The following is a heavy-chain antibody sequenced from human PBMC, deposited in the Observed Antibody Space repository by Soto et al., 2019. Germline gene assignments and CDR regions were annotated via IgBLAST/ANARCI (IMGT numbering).Heavy chain of an antibody. CDR2: ISYDGSNK. CDR3: ARDIVVVPAAGRRAGVFYYYYYGMDV. D-gene: IGHD2-2*01. J-gene: IGHJ6*02. V-gene: IGHV3-30-3*01. Sequence: QVQLVESGGGVVQPGRSLRLSCAASGFTFSSYAMHWVRQAPGKGLEWVAVISYDGSNKYYADSVKGRFTISRDNSKNTLYLQMNSLRAEDTAVYYCARDIVVVPAAGRRAGVFYYYYYGMDVWGQGTTVTVSS. CDR1: GFTFSSYA.